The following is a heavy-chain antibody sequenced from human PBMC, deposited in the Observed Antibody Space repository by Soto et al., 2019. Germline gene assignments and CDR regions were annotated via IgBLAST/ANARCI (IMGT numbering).Heavy chain of an antibody. Sequence: GGSLRLSCAASGFTFSSYGMHWVRQAPGKGLEWVAVISYDGSNKYYADSVKGRFTISRDNSKNTLYLQMNSLRAEDTAVYYCAKDKRGSFSRGYYYYGMDVWGQGTTVTVSS. D-gene: IGHD6-13*01. CDR2: ISYDGSNK. V-gene: IGHV3-30*18. J-gene: IGHJ6*02. CDR1: GFTFSSYG. CDR3: AKDKRGSFSRGYYYYGMDV.